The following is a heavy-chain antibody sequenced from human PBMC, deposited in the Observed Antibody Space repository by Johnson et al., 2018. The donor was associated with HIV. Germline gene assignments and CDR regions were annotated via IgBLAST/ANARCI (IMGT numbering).Heavy chain of an antibody. CDR3: ARGKKQWPDEDAFDI. Sequence: EVQLVESGGGFVQPGGSLRLSCAASGFTFSSYWMHWVRQAPGKGLVWVSRINSDGSRTFYADSVEGRFTISRDNAKNTLYLQMNSLRAEDTDVYYCARGKKQWPDEDAFDIWGQGTMVTVSS. D-gene: IGHD6-19*01. CDR2: INSDGSRT. CDR1: GFTFSSYW. J-gene: IGHJ3*02. V-gene: IGHV3-74*02.